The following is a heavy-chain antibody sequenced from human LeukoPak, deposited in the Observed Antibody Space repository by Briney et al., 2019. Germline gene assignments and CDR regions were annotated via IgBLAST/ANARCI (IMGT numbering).Heavy chain of an antibody. D-gene: IGHD2-8*02. V-gene: IGHV4-59*01. CDR1: GGSISSYY. CDR3: VSRRLGPGGPLDY. CDR2: IYYSGTA. J-gene: IGHJ4*02. Sequence: SEILSLTCSVSGGSISSYYWTWIRQPPGKGLEWLGYIYYSGTANYNPSLNSRVTISVDTSKNQFSLKLTSVSAADTAVYYCVSRRLGPGGPLDYWGQGTLVTVSS.